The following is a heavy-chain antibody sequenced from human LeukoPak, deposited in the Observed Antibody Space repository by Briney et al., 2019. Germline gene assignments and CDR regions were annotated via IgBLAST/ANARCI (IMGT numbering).Heavy chain of an antibody. D-gene: IGHD3-16*01. J-gene: IGHJ4*02. CDR2: INHSGST. V-gene: IGHV4-34*01. CDR1: GGSFSGYY. Sequence: SETLSLTCAVYGGSFSGYYWSWIRQPPGKGLEWIGEINHSGSTNYNPSLKSRVTIPVDTSKNQFSLKLSSVTATDTAVYYCARGRDMITFGGVLAFDYWGQGTLVTVSS. CDR3: ARGRDMITFGGVLAFDY.